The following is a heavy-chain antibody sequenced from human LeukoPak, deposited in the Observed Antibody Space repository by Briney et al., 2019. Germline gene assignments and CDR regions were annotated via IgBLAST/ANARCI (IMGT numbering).Heavy chain of an antibody. CDR3: AREWTGSHFDY. D-gene: IGHD1-14*01. Sequence: SVKVSCKASGYTFTSYYMHWVRQAPGQGLEWMGRITPIFGTANYAQKFQGRVTITTDESTSTAYMELSSLRSEDTAVYYCAREWTGSHFDYWGQGTLVTVSS. CDR1: GYTFTSYY. CDR2: ITPIFGTA. J-gene: IGHJ4*02. V-gene: IGHV1-69*05.